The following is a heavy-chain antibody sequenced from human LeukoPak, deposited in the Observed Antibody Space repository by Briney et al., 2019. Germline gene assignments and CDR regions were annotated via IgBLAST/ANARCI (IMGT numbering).Heavy chain of an antibody. D-gene: IGHD6-19*01. V-gene: IGHV3-23*01. CDR3: AKAVTGPNSPFGP. J-gene: IGHJ5*02. Sequence: GGSLRLSCAASGFTFSTYAMSWVRQTPGKGLEWVSTIGASGSGTYYAGSVKGRFTISRDNSRNTLYLQMNSLSADDTALYYCAKAVTGPNSPFGPWGQGTLVTVSS. CDR2: IGASGSGT. CDR1: GFTFSTYA.